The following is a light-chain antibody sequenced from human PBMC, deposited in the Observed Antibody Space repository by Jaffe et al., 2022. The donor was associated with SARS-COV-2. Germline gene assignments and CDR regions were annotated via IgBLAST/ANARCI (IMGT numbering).Light chain of an antibody. CDR2: NTN. CDR3: VLYMGSGIWV. J-gene: IGLJ3*02. CDR1: SGSVSTSYY. V-gene: IGLV8-61*01. Sequence: QTVVTQEPSFSVSPGGTVTLTCGLSSGSVSTSYYPSWYQQTPGQAPRMLIYNTNTRSSGVPDRFSGSILGNKAALTITGAQADDESDYFCVLYMGSGIWVFGGGTKLTVL.